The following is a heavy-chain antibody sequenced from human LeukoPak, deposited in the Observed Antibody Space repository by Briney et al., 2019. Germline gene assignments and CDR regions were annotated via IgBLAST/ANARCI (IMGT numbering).Heavy chain of an antibody. CDR1: GGSISGYY. D-gene: IGHD5-18*01. CDR3: ARDLGGYNYGYSFDY. CDR2: IYATGAT. Sequence: SETLSLTCTVSGGSISGYYWNWIRQPAGKGLEWIGRIYATGATNYNPSLMSRVTMSVDTSKNQFSLKLFSVTAADAAVYYCARDLGGYNYGYSFDYWGQGTLVTVCS. V-gene: IGHV4-4*07. J-gene: IGHJ4*02.